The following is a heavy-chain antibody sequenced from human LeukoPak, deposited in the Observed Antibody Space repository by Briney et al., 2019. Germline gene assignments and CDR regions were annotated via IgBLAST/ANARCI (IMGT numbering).Heavy chain of an antibody. CDR1: GYTFISHH. CDR2: INPSSGST. V-gene: IGHV1-46*01. CDR3: ARGPLEWLFQGDAFDI. J-gene: IGHJ3*02. Sequence: GASVKVSCKASGYTFISHHMHWVRQAPGQGLEWMGIINPSSGSTSYAQKFQGRVTITRNTSISTAYMELSSLRSEDTAVYYWARGPLEWLFQGDAFDIWGQGTMVTVSS. D-gene: IGHD3-3*01.